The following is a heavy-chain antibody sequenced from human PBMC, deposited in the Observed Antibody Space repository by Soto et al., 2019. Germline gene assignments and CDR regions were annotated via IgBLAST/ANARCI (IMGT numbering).Heavy chain of an antibody. Sequence: EVQLLESGGGLVQPGGSLRLSCAASGFTFSSYAMRWVRQAPGKGLEWVSAVSGSGGSTYYADSVKGRFTISRDTSKHTLYLQMNRLRAEDTAVYYCARRGPGTYFDYWGQGTLVTVSS. CDR1: GFTFSSYA. D-gene: IGHD6-13*01. CDR2: VSGSGGST. J-gene: IGHJ4*02. CDR3: ARRGPGTYFDY. V-gene: IGHV3-23*01.